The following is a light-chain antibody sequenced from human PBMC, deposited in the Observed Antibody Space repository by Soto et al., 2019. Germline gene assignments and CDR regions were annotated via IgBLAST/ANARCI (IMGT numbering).Light chain of an antibody. Sequence: QSVLTQPRSVSGSPGQSVTISCTGTSSDVGGYNYVSWYQQHPGKAPKVMIYDVSKRPSGVPDRFSGSKSGNTASLTISGLQAEDEADYYCCSYAGRYILIFGGGTKLTVL. CDR1: SSDVGGYNY. J-gene: IGLJ2*01. CDR2: DVS. CDR3: CSYAGRYILI. V-gene: IGLV2-11*01.